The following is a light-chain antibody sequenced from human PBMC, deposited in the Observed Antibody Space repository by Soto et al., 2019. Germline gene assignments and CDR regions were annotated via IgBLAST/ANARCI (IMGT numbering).Light chain of an antibody. CDR2: EVT. J-gene: IGLJ2*01. V-gene: IGLV2-8*01. CDR3: SSYSGTNNVV. Sequence: QSALTQPHSASGSPGQSVTTSCTGTSSDVGGYNYVSWYQQHPGKAPKLIIYEVTKRPSGVPDRFSGSKSGNTASLTVSGLQAEDEADYYCSSYSGTNNVVFGGGTKLTVL. CDR1: SSDVGGYNY.